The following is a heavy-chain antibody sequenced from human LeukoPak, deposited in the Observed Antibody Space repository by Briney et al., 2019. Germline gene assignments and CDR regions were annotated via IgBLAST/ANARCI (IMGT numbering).Heavy chain of an antibody. Sequence: SVKVSCKASGGTFSSYAISWVRQAPGQGLEWMGGIIPIFGTANYAQKFQGRVTITADKSTSTAYMELSSLGSEDTAVYYCASCRGSSWYEFDYWGQGTLVTVSS. CDR1: GGTFSSYA. CDR2: IIPIFGTA. D-gene: IGHD6-13*01. V-gene: IGHV1-69*06. CDR3: ASCRGSSWYEFDY. J-gene: IGHJ4*02.